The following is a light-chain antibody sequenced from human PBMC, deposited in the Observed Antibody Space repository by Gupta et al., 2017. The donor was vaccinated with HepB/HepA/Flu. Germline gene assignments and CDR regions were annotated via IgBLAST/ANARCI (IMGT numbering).Light chain of an antibody. CDR3: QQYYNWPPLT. CDR2: GAS. Sequence: ENVMTQSPATLSVSPGERATLSCRASQSVDSNLAWYQQKPGQAPRLLIYGASTRATGIPARSSGSGSGTEFTLTISSLQSEDFAVYYCQQYYNWPPLTFGGGTKVEIK. V-gene: IGKV3-15*01. CDR1: QSVDSN. J-gene: IGKJ4*01.